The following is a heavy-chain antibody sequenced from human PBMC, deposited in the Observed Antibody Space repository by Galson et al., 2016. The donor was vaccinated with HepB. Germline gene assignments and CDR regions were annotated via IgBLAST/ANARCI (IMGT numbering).Heavy chain of an antibody. V-gene: IGHV4-39*01. Sequence: ETLSLTCTVSGGSISSSSKYWGWIRQPPGKGLEWIGNIYYSGSTYYNPSLESRVTISVDTSKNQFSLKLSSVTAADTAVYYCAIHYDILTGWFDPWGQGTLVTVSS. CDR2: IYYSGST. CDR1: GGSISSSSKY. J-gene: IGHJ5*02. CDR3: AIHYDILTGWFDP. D-gene: IGHD3-9*01.